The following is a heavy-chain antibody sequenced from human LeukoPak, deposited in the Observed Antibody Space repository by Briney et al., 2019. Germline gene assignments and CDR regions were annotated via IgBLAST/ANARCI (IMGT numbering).Heavy chain of an antibody. D-gene: IGHD6-19*01. CDR3: ARGESSGRYEGPKEFDY. CDR2: ISAYNGNT. J-gene: IGHJ4*02. Sequence: RASVKVSCQASGYTFTSYGISWVRQAPGQGLEWMGWISAYNGNTNYAQKLQGRVTMTTDTSTSTAYMELRSLRSDDTAVYYCARGESSGRYEGPKEFDYWGQGTLVTVSS. V-gene: IGHV1-18*01. CDR1: GYTFTSYG.